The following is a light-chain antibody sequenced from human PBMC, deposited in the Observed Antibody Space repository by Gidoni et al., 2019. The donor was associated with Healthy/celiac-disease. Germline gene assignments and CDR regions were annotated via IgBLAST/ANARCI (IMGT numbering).Light chain of an antibody. CDR2: GAS. V-gene: IGKV3-20*01. J-gene: IGKJ5*01. CDR1: QSVTSNY. Sequence: DIVLTQSPGTLSLSPGERATLSCRASQSVTSNYLAWYQQKPGRSPRLLISGASSRATGVPDRFSGSGSGTDFTLTISRLESEDFAVYYCQQYGSSLTTFXHXTRLQIK. CDR3: QQYGSSLTT.